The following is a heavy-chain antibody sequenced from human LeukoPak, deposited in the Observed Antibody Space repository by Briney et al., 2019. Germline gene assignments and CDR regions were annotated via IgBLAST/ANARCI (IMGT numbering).Heavy chain of an antibody. J-gene: IGHJ6*03. CDR1: GGSISSGSYY. CDR3: ARVSTIFGVANGYYYYYMDV. CDR2: IYTSGST. Sequence: PSETLSLTCTVSGGSISSGSYYWSWIRQPAGKGLEWIGRIYTSGSTNYNPSLKSRVTISVDTSKNQFSLKLSSVTAADTAVYYCARVSTIFGVANGYYYYYMDVWGKGTTVTVSS. D-gene: IGHD3-3*01. V-gene: IGHV4-61*02.